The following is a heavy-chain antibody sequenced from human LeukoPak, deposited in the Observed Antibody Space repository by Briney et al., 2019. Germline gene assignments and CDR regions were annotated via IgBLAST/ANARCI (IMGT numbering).Heavy chain of an antibody. D-gene: IGHD2/OR15-2a*01. CDR3: AKGIGPLTMGFDH. CDR1: GFTFDDYA. J-gene: IGHJ4*02. V-gene: IGHV3-9*01. CDR2: ISWNGDNI. Sequence: PGGSLRLSCAASGFTFDDYAMHWVRQAPGKGLEWASGISWNGDNIGYGDSVKGRFTISRDNAKNSLSLEMNSLRAEDTALYYCAKGIGPLTMGFDHWGQGTLVTVSS.